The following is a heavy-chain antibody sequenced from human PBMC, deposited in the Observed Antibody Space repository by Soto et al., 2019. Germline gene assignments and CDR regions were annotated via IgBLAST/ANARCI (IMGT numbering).Heavy chain of an antibody. Sequence: SVKVSCKASGGTFSSYAISWVLQAPGQGLEWMGGIIPIFGTANYAQKFQGRVTITADESTSTAYMELSSLRSEDTAVYYCASLTEGGYSGYDSDFDYWGQGTLVTVSS. CDR1: GGTFSSYA. CDR2: IIPIFGTA. D-gene: IGHD5-12*01. V-gene: IGHV1-69*13. CDR3: ASLTEGGYSGYDSDFDY. J-gene: IGHJ4*02.